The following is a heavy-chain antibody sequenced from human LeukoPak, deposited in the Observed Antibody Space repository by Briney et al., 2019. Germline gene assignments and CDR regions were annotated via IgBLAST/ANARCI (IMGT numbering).Heavy chain of an antibody. J-gene: IGHJ3*02. CDR3: ARDILSQGPDAFDI. V-gene: IGHV3-33*01. Sequence: GGSLRLSCAASGSTFSSYGMHWVRQAPGKGLEWVAVIWYDGSNKYYADSVKGRFTISRDNSKNTLYLQMNSLRAEDTAVYYCARDILSQGPDAFDIWGQGTMVTVSS. D-gene: IGHD2/OR15-2a*01. CDR2: IWYDGSNK. CDR1: GSTFSSYG.